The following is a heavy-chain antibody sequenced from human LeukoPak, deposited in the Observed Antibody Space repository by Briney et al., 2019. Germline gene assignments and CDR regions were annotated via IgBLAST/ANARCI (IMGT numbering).Heavy chain of an antibody. V-gene: IGHV3-23*01. D-gene: IGHD3-10*01. CDR1: GFTFSSYA. CDR2: ISGSGGST. CDR3: AKGPLLWFGELSY. Sequence: GGSLRLSCAASGFTFSSYAMNWVRQAPGKGLEWVSAISGSGGSTYYADSVKGRFTISRDNSKNTLYLQMNSLRAEDTAVYYCAKGPLLWFGELSYWGQGTLVTVSS. J-gene: IGHJ4*02.